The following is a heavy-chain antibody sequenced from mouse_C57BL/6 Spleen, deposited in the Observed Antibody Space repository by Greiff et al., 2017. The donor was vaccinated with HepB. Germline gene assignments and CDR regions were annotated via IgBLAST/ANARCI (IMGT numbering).Heavy chain of an antibody. D-gene: IGHD2-4*01. V-gene: IGHV1-59*01. CDR3: ARGREDYDRFAY. J-gene: IGHJ3*01. CDR1: GYTFTSYW. CDR2: IDPSDSYT. Sequence: QVQLQQPGAELVRPGTSVKLSCKASGYTFTSYWMHWVKQRPGQGLEWIGVIDPSDSYTNYNQKFKGKATLTVDTSSSTAYMQLSSLTSEDSAVYYCARGREDYDRFAYWGQGTLVTVSA.